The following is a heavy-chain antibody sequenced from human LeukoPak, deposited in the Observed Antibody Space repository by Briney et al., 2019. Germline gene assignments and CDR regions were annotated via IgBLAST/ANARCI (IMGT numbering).Heavy chain of an antibody. CDR1: GGSISSYY. D-gene: IGHD3-10*01. CDR2: IYYSGST. CDR3: ARVGRHYGSVGAFDI. V-gene: IGHV4-59*01. Sequence: SETLSLTCTVSGGSISSYYWSWIRQPPGKGLEWIGYIYYSGSTNYNPSLKRRVTISVDTSKNQFSLKLSSVTAADTAVYYCARVGRHYGSVGAFDIWGQGTMVTVSS. J-gene: IGHJ3*02.